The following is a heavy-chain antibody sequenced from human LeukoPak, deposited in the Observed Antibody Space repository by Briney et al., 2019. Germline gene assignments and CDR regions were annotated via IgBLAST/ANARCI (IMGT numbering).Heavy chain of an antibody. V-gene: IGHV4-30-2*01. D-gene: IGHD6-13*01. Sequence: SQTLSLTCAVSGGSISSGGYSWSWIRQPPGKGLEWTGYIYHSGSTYHNPSLKSRVTISVDRSKNQFSLKLSSVTAADTAVYYCASGRGYSSSWHDYWGQGTLVTVSS. CDR3: ASGRGYSSSWHDY. CDR1: GGSISSGGYS. CDR2: IYHSGST. J-gene: IGHJ4*02.